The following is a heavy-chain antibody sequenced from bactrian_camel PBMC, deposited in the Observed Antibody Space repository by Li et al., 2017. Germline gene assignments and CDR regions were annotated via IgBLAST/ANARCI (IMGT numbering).Heavy chain of an antibody. CDR1: GHARGSNC. Sequence: HVQLVESGGGSVQAGGSLRLSCKVSGHARGSNCMGWFRQGPEKKREVVATIDPGARFPAYADSVKGRFKISLDSADNTLYLRMTSLKPEDTATYYCAAGQGVVWCLDVFRVGAEADFDYWGQGTQVTVS. CDR2: IDPGARFP. CDR3: AAGQGVVWCLDVFRVGAEADFDY. J-gene: IGHJ6*01. V-gene: IGHV3S54*01. D-gene: IGHD5*01.